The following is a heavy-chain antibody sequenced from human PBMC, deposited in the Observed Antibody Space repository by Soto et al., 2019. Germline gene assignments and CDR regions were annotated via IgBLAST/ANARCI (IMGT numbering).Heavy chain of an antibody. CDR3: ARRGRGYCSGGSCYWYFNIAYYMDV. CDR1: GFTFSSYS. Sequence: GGSLRLSCAASGFTFSSYSMNWVRQAPGKGLEWVSYISSSSSTIYYADSVKGRFTISRDNAKNSLYLQMNGLRAEDTAVYYCARRGRGYCSGGSCYWYFNIAYYMDVWGKGTTVTVSS. CDR2: ISSSSSTI. D-gene: IGHD2-15*01. V-gene: IGHV3-48*01. J-gene: IGHJ6*03.